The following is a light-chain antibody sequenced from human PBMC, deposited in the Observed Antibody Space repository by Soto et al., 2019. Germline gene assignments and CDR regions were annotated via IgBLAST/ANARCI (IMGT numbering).Light chain of an antibody. V-gene: IGKV3-20*01. CDR2: GAS. J-gene: IGKJ1*01. Sequence: DIELTQSPGTLSLSPGERVTLSCRASQTVRSSFVAWDQQKPGQAPRLLIYGASTRATGIPDRFSGSGSGTDFTLTISSLEPEDLAVYYCQHYGRSSWTFGQGTKVEIK. CDR1: QTVRSSF. CDR3: QHYGRSSWT.